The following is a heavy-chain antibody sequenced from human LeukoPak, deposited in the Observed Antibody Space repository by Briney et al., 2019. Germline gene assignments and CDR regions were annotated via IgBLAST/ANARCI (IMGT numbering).Heavy chain of an antibody. J-gene: IGHJ5*02. V-gene: IGHV4-59*01. CDR3: ASQGPYYDSSGPGWFDP. CDR1: GGSISSYY. Sequence: PSETLSLTCTVSGGSISSYYWSWIRQPPGKGLEWIGYIYYSGSTNYNPSLKSRVTISVDTSKNQFSLKLSSVTAADTAVYYCASQGPYYDSSGPGWFDPWGQGTLVTVSS. CDR2: IYYSGST. D-gene: IGHD3-22*01.